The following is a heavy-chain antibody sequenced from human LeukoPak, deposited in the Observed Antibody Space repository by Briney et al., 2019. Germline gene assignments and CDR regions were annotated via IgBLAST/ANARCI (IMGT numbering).Heavy chain of an antibody. V-gene: IGHV3-74*01. D-gene: IGHD3-10*01. CDR1: GITFSNHW. CDR2: IIMDGTTT. CDR3: ARGGSGQSYGFYFDP. Sequence: GGSVRLSCAAYGITFSNHWMHWVRQAPGKGLVWVSRIIMDGTTTNYADSVKGRFTISRDNAKNTLSLQMNSLRVDDTAVYYCARGGSGQSYGFYFDPWGQGTLVTVSS. J-gene: IGHJ5*02.